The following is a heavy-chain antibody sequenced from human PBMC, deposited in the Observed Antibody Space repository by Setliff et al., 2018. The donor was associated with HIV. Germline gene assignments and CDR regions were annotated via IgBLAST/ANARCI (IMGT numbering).Heavy chain of an antibody. V-gene: IGHV2-70*11. Sequence: SGPTLVNPTQTLTLTCTFSGFSLNTVGMCVSWIRQPPGKALEWLARIDWDDDKYYITSLKTRLTISKDTSKNQVVLTVTNMDPVDTATYYCARANTVTSKGQAFDIWGQGTMVTVSS. CDR1: GFSLNTVGMC. CDR3: ARANTVTSKGQAFDI. D-gene: IGHD4-17*01. J-gene: IGHJ3*02. CDR2: IDWDDDK.